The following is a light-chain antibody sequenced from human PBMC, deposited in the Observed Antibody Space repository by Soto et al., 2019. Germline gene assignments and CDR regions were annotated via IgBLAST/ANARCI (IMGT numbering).Light chain of an antibody. J-gene: IGKJ1*01. CDR2: AAS. V-gene: IGKV1-6*01. CDR3: QKDYDYLT. Sequence: AIQMTQSPSFLSASVGDRVTITCRASQGIRNDLGWYQQKPGKAPKLLIYAASSLQSGVPSRFSGSGSGTDFTITISRLQHEYFASYYYQKDYDYLTFGQGTKVEIK. CDR1: QGIRND.